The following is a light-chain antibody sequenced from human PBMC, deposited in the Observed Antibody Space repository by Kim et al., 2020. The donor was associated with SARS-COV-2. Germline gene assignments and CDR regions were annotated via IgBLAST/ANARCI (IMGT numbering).Light chain of an antibody. V-gene: IGKV1-39*01. CDR1: QSISSY. CDR2: AAS. Sequence: DIQMTQSPSSLSASVGDRVTITCRASQSISSYLNWYQQKPGKAPKFLIYAASSLQSGVPSRFSGSGSGTDFTLTISSLQPEDFATYYCQQSYSSPPITFGGGTKVDIK. J-gene: IGKJ4*01. CDR3: QQSYSSPPIT.